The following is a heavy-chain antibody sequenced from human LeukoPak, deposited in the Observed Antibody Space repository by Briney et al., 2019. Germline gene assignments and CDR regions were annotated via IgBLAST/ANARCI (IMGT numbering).Heavy chain of an antibody. D-gene: IGHD3-22*01. Sequence: GSLRLSCAASGFIVSSSYMSWIRQPPGKGLEWIGYIYYSGSTNYNPSLKSRVTISVDTSKNQFSLKLSSVTAADTAVYYCAREDDSSGYYLGFDYWGQGTLVTVSS. CDR3: AREDDSSGYYLGFDY. CDR2: IYYSGST. CDR1: GFIVSSSY. J-gene: IGHJ4*02. V-gene: IGHV4-59*02.